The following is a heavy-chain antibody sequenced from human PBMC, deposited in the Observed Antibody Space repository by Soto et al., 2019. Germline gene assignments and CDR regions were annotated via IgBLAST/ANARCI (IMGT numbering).Heavy chain of an antibody. CDR2: IYWDDDK. J-gene: IGHJ4*02. CDR1: GFSLSTSGVG. CDR3: ARSGSYVPLDY. Sequence: QITLKESGPTLVKPTQTLTLTCTFSGFSLSTSGVGVGWIRQPPGKALEWLALIYWDDDKRYSPSLKSRLTITKDTSKNQVVLSMTNMDPVDSATYYCARSGSYVPLDYWGQGTLVTVSS. V-gene: IGHV2-5*02. D-gene: IGHD1-26*01.